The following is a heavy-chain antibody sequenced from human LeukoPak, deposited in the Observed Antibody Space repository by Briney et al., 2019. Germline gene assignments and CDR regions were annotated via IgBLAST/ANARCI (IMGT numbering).Heavy chain of an antibody. CDR2: ISASGDKI. CDR3: AKGTGDKYFNWFDP. J-gene: IGHJ5*02. CDR1: GFTLSNYA. D-gene: IGHD2/OR15-2a*01. V-gene: IGHV3-23*01. Sequence: GGSLRLSCAASGFTLSNYAMIWVRQTPSGGLEWLSVISASGDKIWYADSVRGRFTVSRDNSKSTVYLDMDGLRAEDTARYYCAKGTGDKYFNWFDPWGQGTLVTVSS.